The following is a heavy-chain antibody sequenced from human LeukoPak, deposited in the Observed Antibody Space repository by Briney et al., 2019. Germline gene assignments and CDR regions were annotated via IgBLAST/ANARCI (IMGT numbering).Heavy chain of an antibody. CDR1: GGTFSSYA. V-gene: IGHV1-69*04. D-gene: IGHD2-2*01. CDR2: IIPILGIA. J-gene: IGHJ5*02. Sequence: ASVKVSCKASGGTFSSYAISWVRQAPGQGLEWMGRIIPILGIANYAQKFQGRVTITADKSTSTAYMELSSLRSEDTAVYYCARGGSTSCNWFDPWGQGTLVTVSS. CDR3: ARGGSTSCNWFDP.